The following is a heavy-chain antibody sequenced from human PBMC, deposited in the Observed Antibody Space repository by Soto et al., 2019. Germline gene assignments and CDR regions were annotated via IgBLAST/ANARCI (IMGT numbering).Heavy chain of an antibody. Sequence: GGSLRLSCAASGFTFSSYGMHWVRQAPGKGLEWVAVIWYDGSNKYYADSVKGRFTISRDNSKNTLYLEMKSLRAEDTAVYYCARTDGYCSSSSCYGLDYWGQGTLVTVSS. CDR1: GFTFSSYG. CDR2: IWYDGSNK. V-gene: IGHV3-33*01. D-gene: IGHD2-15*01. J-gene: IGHJ4*02. CDR3: ARTDGYCSSSSCYGLDY.